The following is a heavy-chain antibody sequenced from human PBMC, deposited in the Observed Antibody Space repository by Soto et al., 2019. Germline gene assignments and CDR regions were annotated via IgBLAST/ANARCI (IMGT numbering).Heavy chain of an antibody. D-gene: IGHD2-2*01. CDR2: IYYSGST. V-gene: IGHV4-59*01. CDR1: GGSISSYY. J-gene: IGHJ6*01. CDR3: ARSRMRTLGRAKTSRYGMED. Sequence: PSVTLSLTCAISGGSISSYYWSWIRQHPGKGLEWIGYIYYSGSTNYNPSLKSRVTLSVDTSKNQFSLKLRSVTAADTAVYYCARSRMRTLGRAKTSRYGMEDWGEGATVNV.